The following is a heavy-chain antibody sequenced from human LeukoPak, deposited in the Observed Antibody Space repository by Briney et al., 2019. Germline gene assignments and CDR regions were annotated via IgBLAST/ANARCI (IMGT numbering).Heavy chain of an antibody. CDR3: ARDRFYSSSSEGDAFDI. D-gene: IGHD6-13*01. CDR1: GYTFTNFG. J-gene: IGHJ3*02. Sequence: ASVKVSCEASGYTFTNFGISWVRQAPGQGLEWMGWITPYNGNTNYAQTLQGRVTMTTDTSTSTAYMELRSLRSDDTAVYYCARDRFYSSSSEGDAFDIWGQGTMVTVSS. V-gene: IGHV1-18*01. CDR2: ITPYNGNT.